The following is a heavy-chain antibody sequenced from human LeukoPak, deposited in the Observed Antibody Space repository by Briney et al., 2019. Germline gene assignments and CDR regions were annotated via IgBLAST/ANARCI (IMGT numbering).Heavy chain of an antibody. D-gene: IGHD3-16*01. J-gene: IGHJ3*02. Sequence: GGSLRLSCAASGFTFGSYAMSWVRQAPGKGLEWVSGMSGSGGSTYYADSVKGRFTISRDNSKNTLYLQVNTLRAEDTAVYYCAKDREYSYVYDAFDIWGQGTLVTVSS. CDR3: AKDREYSYVYDAFDI. CDR1: GFTFGSYA. CDR2: MSGSGGST. V-gene: IGHV3-23*01.